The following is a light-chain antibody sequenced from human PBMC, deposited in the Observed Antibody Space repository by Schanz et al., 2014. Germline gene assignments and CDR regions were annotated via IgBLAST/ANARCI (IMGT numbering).Light chain of an antibody. CDR3: SSYTSSSTFVV. J-gene: IGLJ2*01. V-gene: IGLV2-11*01. Sequence: QSALTQPRSVSGSPGQSVTISCTGTSSDVGGYDYVSWYQQHPGKAPKLMIYDVSKRPSGVPDRFSGSKSGTSASLAITGLQAEDEADYYCSSYTSSSTFVVFGGGTKLTVL. CDR1: SSDVGGYDY. CDR2: DVS.